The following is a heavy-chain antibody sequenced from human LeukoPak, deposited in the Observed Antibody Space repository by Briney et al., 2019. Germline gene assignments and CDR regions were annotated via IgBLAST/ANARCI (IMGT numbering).Heavy chain of an antibody. J-gene: IGHJ6*02. CDR2: ISWNSGSI. CDR1: GFTFDDYA. Sequence: PGGSLRLSCAASGFTFDDYAMHWVRQAPGKGLEWVSGISWNSGSIGYADSVKGRFTISRDNAKNSLYLQMNSPRAEDTALYYCAKDMWGSSGYYYYGMDVWGQGTTVTVSS. V-gene: IGHV3-9*01. D-gene: IGHD6-6*01. CDR3: AKDMWGSSGYYYYGMDV.